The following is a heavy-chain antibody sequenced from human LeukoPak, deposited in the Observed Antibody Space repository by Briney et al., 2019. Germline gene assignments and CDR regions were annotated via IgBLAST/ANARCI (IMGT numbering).Heavy chain of an antibody. D-gene: IGHD3-22*01. CDR2: ISYDGSNK. CDR1: GFTFSSYA. V-gene: IGHV3-30*04. Sequence: GGSLRLSCAASGFTFSSYAMHWVRQAPGKGLEWVAVISYDGSNKYYADSVKGRFTISRDNSKNTLYLQMNSLRAEDTAVYYCARDGRGSGYYSGYFDYWGQGTLVTVSS. CDR3: ARDGRGSGYYSGYFDY. J-gene: IGHJ4*02.